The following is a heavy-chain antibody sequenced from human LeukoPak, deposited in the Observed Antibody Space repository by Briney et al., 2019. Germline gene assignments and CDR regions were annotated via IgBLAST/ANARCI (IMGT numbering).Heavy chain of an antibody. D-gene: IGHD5-24*01. CDR1: GASISTSAYY. V-gene: IGHV4-39*01. Sequence: SETLSLTCTVFGASISTSAYYWGWIRQPPGKGLDWIGNIYYSGSTYYNPSLKSRVTISVDSSKNQFSLRLSSVTTADTAVYYCAKSDGYGLIDYWGQGTLVTVSS. CDR3: AKSDGYGLIDY. J-gene: IGHJ4*02. CDR2: IYYSGST.